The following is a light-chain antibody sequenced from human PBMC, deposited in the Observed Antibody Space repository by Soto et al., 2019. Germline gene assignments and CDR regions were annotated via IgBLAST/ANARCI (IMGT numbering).Light chain of an antibody. Sequence: QSVLTQPPSVSGAPGQRVTISCTGSSSNIGAGYDVHWYQQLPGTAPKLLIYGNSNRPSGVPDRFSGSKSGSSASLAITGLQADDEADYYCQSYDSSLTGSEVFGTGTKV. CDR1: SSNIGAGYD. CDR3: QSYDSSLTGSEV. CDR2: GNS. J-gene: IGLJ1*01. V-gene: IGLV1-40*01.